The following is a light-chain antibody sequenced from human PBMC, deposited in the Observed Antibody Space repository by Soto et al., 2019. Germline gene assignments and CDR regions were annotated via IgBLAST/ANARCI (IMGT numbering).Light chain of an antibody. V-gene: IGLV2-14*01. Sequence: QSVLTQPASVSGPPGQSITISCTGTSSDVGAYNYVSWYQQHPGKGPKLMIYDVSNRPSGVSDRFPGSKSGNTASLTISGLQAEDEAEYYCSAYTSSNSYVFGXGTKVTVL. CDR1: SSDVGAYNY. J-gene: IGLJ1*01. CDR3: SAYTSSNSYV. CDR2: DVS.